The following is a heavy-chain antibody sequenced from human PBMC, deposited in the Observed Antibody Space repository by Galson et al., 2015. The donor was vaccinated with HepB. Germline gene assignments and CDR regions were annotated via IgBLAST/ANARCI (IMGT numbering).Heavy chain of an antibody. CDR3: ARNNSVKGSFDV. Sequence: SVKVSCKASGYTFTSSAISWVRQAPGQGLEWMGWISGYNDNTNNAQQFQGRVTMTTDTSTSTAYMELRSLRSDDTALYYCARNNSVKGSFDVWGQGTMVTVSS. CDR1: GYTFTSSA. D-gene: IGHD1/OR15-1a*01. V-gene: IGHV1-18*01. CDR2: ISGYNDNT. J-gene: IGHJ3*01.